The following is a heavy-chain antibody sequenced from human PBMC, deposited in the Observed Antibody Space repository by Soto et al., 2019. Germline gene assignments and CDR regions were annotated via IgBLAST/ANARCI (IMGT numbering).Heavy chain of an antibody. V-gene: IGHV2-5*02. J-gene: IGHJ4*02. CDR3: AHMMAPRIIDS. CDR1: GFSLITSGVG. CDR2: IYWDDDT. Sequence: QITLKEAGPTLVKPTQTLTLTCSFSGFSLITSGVGVGWIRQPPGKALEWLALIYWDDDTGYSTSLRNKSTINKDASRNQIVLTMTNMNPAYTATYYCAHMMAPRIIDSWGQGTLATVSS.